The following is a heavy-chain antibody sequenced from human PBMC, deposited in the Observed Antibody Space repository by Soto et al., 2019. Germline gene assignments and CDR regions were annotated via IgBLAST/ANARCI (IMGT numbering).Heavy chain of an antibody. V-gene: IGHV4-59*01. CDR2: IYYSGST. D-gene: IGHD2-2*02. CDR3: ARGRYCSSTSCYTNYYYGMDV. J-gene: IGHJ6*02. Sequence: NPSETLSLTCTVSGGSISSYYWSWIRQPRGKGLEWIGYIYYSGSTNYNPSLKSRVTISVDTSKNQFSLKLSSVTAADTAVYYCARGRYCSSTSCYTNYYYGMDVWGQGTTVTVSS. CDR1: GGSISSYY.